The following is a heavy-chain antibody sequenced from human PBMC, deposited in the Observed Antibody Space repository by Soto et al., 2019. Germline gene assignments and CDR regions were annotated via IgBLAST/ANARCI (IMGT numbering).Heavy chain of an antibody. CDR1: GGSISRSSYF. J-gene: IGHJ6*03. Sequence: QLQLQESGPGLVKPSETLSLTCTVSGGSISRSSYFWGWIRQPPGKGLEWIGSIYYSGSTYYSPSLKRRVTISVDTSKNQFSLKLSSVTAADTAVYYCARHAVRFYYYMDVWGKGTTVTVSS. CDR3: ARHAVRFYYYMDV. V-gene: IGHV4-39*01. CDR2: IYYSGST.